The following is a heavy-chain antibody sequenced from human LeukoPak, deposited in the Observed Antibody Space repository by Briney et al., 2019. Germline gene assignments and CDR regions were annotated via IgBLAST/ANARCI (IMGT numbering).Heavy chain of an antibody. CDR3: ARDMTLGY. V-gene: IGHV1-69*04. D-gene: IGHD3-16*01. CDR2: IIPILGIA. CDR1: GDTFSSYA. Sequence: ASVRVSCKASGDTFSSYAISWVRQAPGQGLEWMGRIIPILGIANYAQKFQGRVTITADKSTSTAYMELSSLRSEDTAVYYCARDMTLGYWGQGTLVTVSS. J-gene: IGHJ4*02.